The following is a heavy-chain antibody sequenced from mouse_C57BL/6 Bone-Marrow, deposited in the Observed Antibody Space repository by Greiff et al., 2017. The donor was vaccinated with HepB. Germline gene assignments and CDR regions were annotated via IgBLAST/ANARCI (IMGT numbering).Heavy chain of an antibody. V-gene: IGHV2-9-1*01. J-gene: IGHJ1*03. CDR2: IWTGGGT. D-gene: IGHD1-1*01. CDR1: GFSLTSYA. Sequence: VQLKESGPGLVAPSQSLSITCTVSGFSLTSYAISWVRQPPGKGLEWLGVIWTGGGTNYNSALKSRLSISKDNSKSQVFLKMNSLQTDDTARYYCARKADYYGSSYLYWYFDVWGTGTTVTVSS. CDR3: ARKADYYGSSYLYWYFDV.